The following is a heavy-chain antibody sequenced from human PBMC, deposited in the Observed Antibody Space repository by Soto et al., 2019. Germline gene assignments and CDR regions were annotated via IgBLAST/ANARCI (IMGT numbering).Heavy chain of an antibody. CDR3: ARGPYCSGGSCYLDY. D-gene: IGHD2-15*01. CDR1: GYTFTSYG. CDR2: MSPNNGNT. Sequence: ASVKVSCKASGYTFTSYGISWVRQAPGQGLEWMGWMSPNNGNTSYAQKFQGRVTMTRNTSISTAYMELSSLRSEDTAVYYCARGPYCSGGSCYLDYWGQGTLVTVSS. V-gene: IGHV1-8*02. J-gene: IGHJ4*02.